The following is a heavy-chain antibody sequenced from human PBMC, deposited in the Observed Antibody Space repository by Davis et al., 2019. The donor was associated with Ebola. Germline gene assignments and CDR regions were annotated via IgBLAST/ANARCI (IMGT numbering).Heavy chain of an antibody. D-gene: IGHD3-10*01. Sequence: GESLKISCAASGFTFSSCWMSWVRQAPGKGLEWVANIKQDGSEKYYVDSVKGRFTISRDNAKNSLYLQMNSLRAEDTAVYYCATRQIPVIRLYGMDVWGQGTTVTVSS. J-gene: IGHJ6*02. V-gene: IGHV3-7*01. CDR2: IKQDGSEK. CDR3: ATRQIPVIRLYGMDV. CDR1: GFTFSSCW.